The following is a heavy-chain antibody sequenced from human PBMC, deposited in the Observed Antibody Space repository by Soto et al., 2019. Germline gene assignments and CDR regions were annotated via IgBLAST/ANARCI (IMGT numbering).Heavy chain of an antibody. J-gene: IGHJ5*02. D-gene: IGHD6-19*01. CDR3: AKGWVAVATRLWFYP. Sequence: EVQLLESGGGLVQPGGSLRLSCAASGFTFSSYAMSWVRQAPGKGLEWVSAISGRGGRTYYADSVKGRFTISRDNSKNTLYLQMNSLRAEDTAVYYGAKGWVAVATRLWFYPWGQGTLVTVSS. V-gene: IGHV3-23*01. CDR2: ISGRGGRT. CDR1: GFTFSSYA.